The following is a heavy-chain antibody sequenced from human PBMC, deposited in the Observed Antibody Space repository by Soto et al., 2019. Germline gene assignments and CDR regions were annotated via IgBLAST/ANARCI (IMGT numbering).Heavy chain of an antibody. V-gene: IGHV1-18*01. J-gene: IGHJ4*02. Sequence: ASVKVSCKASGYTFTSYGITWVRQAPGQGLEWMGWISAYNGNTNYAQKLQGRVTMTTDTSTSTAYMGLRSLRSDDTAVYYCARSLDYYDSSGCDYWGQGTLVTVSS. CDR2: ISAYNGNT. CDR3: ARSLDYYDSSGCDY. CDR1: GYTFTSYG. D-gene: IGHD3-22*01.